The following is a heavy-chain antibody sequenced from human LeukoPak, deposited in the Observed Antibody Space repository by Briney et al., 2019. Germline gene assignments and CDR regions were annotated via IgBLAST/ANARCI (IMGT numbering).Heavy chain of an antibody. J-gene: IGHJ4*02. CDR2: INQNSYTI. V-gene: IGHV3-11*01. CDR3: ARYRRSPRSASDWDHLDS. Sequence: PGGSLRLLCAPCGFRYRDFYMTGLRQAPGKGLEWISNINQNSYTIYYADSVKGRFSVSRDNAKSSLYLHMNSLRVEDTAVYYCARYRRSPRSASDWDHLDSWGQGTLVAVSS. D-gene: IGHD5-12*01. CDR1: GFRYRDFY.